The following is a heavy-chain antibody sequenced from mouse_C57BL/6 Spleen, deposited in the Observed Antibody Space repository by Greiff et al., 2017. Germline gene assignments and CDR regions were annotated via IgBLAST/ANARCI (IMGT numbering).Heavy chain of an antibody. V-gene: IGHV1-54*01. CDR1: GYAFTNYL. J-gene: IGHJ2*01. CDR2: INPGSGGT. Sequence: VQLQQSGAELVRPGTSVKVSCKASGYAFTNYLIEWVKQRPGQGLEWIGVINPGSGGTNYNEKFKGKATLTADKSSSTAYMQLSSLTSEDSAVYFGARSHYGSSPFDYWGQGTTLTVSS. D-gene: IGHD1-1*01. CDR3: ARSHYGSSPFDY.